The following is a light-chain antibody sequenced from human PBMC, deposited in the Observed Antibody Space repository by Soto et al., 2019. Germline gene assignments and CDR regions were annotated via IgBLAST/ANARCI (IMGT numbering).Light chain of an antibody. J-gene: IGKJ3*01. CDR2: AAS. V-gene: IGKV1-17*01. CDR1: QGIGNY. CDR3: LQHSSYPFT. Sequence: DIQITQSPPSLSASVGDRVTITCRASQGIGNYLGWYQQKPGKAPKRLIYAASSLQGGVPSRFSGSGSGTEFTLTISSLQPEDFAAYYCLQHSSYPFTFGPGTKVDIK.